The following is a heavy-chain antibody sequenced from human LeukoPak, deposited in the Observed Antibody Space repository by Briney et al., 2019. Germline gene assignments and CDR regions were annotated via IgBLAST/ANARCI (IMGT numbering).Heavy chain of an antibody. J-gene: IGHJ4*02. CDR3: ASQIAVAGPFDY. V-gene: IGHV3-11*01. D-gene: IGHD6-19*01. Sequence: KSGGSLRLSCAASGFTFSDYYMSRIRQAPGKGLEWVSYISSSGGTIYYAGSVKGRFTISRDNAKNSLHLQMNSLRAEDTAVYYCASQIAVAGPFDYWGQGTLVTVSS. CDR2: ISSSGGTI. CDR1: GFTFSDYY.